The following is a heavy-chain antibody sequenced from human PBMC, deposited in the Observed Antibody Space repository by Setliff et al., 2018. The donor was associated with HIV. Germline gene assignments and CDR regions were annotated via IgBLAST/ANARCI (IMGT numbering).Heavy chain of an antibody. J-gene: IGHJ2*01. V-gene: IGHV4-4*09. D-gene: IGHD4-17*01. CDR2: MHSSGST. Sequence: LSLTCTVSGGSISRYYWSWIRQSPGKGLEFIGYMHSSGSTNYNPSLETRVTLSVDTSKSQFSLKLTSVTASDTAMYYCARPIPYGLDWYFDLWGRGTLVTVS. CDR3: ARPIPYGLDWYFDL. CDR1: GGSISRYY.